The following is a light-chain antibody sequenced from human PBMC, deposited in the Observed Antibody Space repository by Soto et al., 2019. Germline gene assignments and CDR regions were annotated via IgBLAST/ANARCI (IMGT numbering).Light chain of an antibody. V-gene: IGLV8-61*01. CDR3: VLYKGSGFWV. CDR1: SGSVSTSYY. Sequence: QAVVTQEPSFSVSPGGTVTLTCGLSSGSVSTSYYPSWYQQTPGQAPRTLIYSTNTRSSGVPDRFSGSILGNKAALTITGAQADDESDYYCVLYKGSGFWVFGGGTKVTVL. CDR2: STN. J-gene: IGLJ3*02.